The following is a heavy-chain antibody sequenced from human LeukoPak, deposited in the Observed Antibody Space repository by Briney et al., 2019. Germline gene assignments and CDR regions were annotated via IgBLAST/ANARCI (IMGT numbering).Heavy chain of an antibody. CDR2: INDGGST. Sequence: PSETLSLTCAVYGGSFSGYKRSWVPEPPGRGAGGIGEINDGGSTNYTTSLTSRATISLAMSKDQFSLKLSSLTAADTAVYYCARGQGIVEYSSSTGHWFYRWGQGTLVTVSS. J-gene: IGHJ5*02. V-gene: IGHV4-34*01. CDR3: ARGQGIVEYSSSTGHWFYR. CDR1: GGSFSGYK. D-gene: IGHD6-6*01.